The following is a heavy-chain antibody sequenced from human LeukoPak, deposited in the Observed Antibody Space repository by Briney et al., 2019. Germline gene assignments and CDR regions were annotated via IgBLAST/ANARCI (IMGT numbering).Heavy chain of an antibody. J-gene: IGHJ3*02. Sequence: GGSLRLSCAASGFTFNGYSMNWVRQAPGKGLEWVSSISSSSSYIYYADSLKGRFTISRDNAKNSLYLQMNSLRAEDTAVYYCARDSEAYYSGSYRAAFDIWGQGTMVTVSS. CDR1: GFTFNGYS. D-gene: IGHD1-26*01. V-gene: IGHV3-21*01. CDR3: ARDSEAYYSGSYRAAFDI. CDR2: ISSSSSYI.